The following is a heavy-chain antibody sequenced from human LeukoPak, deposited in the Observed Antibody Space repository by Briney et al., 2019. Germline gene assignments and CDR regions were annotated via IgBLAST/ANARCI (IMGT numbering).Heavy chain of an antibody. Sequence: PGGSLRLSCAASGFTFSSYTMSWVRQAPGKGLEWVSSITTSSSVYYADSVKGRFTISRDNAKNLLYLQMNSLRAEDTAVYYCARQRGSGCLDYWGQGTLVTVSS. D-gene: IGHD6-19*01. V-gene: IGHV3-69-1*01. CDR1: GFTFSSYT. CDR3: ARQRGSGCLDY. CDR2: ITTSSSV. J-gene: IGHJ4*02.